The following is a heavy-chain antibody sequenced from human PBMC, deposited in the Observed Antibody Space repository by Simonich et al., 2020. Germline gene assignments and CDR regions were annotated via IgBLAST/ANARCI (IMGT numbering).Heavy chain of an antibody. CDR2: NNSDVSST. J-gene: IGHJ4*02. D-gene: IGHD6-19*01. V-gene: IGHV3-74*01. CDR1: GFTFSSYW. CDR3: ARDGGSGWYKGDY. Sequence: EVQLVESGGGLVQPGGSLRLSCAASGFTFSSYWMHWVRQAPGKGLVGVSRNNSDVSSTSYADSVKGRFTISRDNAKNTLYLQMNSLRAEDTAVYYCARDGGSGWYKGDYWGQGTLVTVSS.